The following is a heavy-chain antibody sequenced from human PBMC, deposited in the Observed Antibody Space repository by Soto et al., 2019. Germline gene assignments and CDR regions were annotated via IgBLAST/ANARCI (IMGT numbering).Heavy chain of an antibody. V-gene: IGHV3-21*06. CDR2: IGSTTHYI. CDR1: GFTFTRYS. CDR3: ARESEDLTSNFDY. J-gene: IGHJ4*02. Sequence: LRLSCAASGFTFTRYSMNWVRQAPGKGLEWVSSIGSTTHYIYYADSMRGRFTISRDNAKNAVYLEMNSLRAEDTAVYYCARESEDLTSNFDYWGQGTLVTVSS.